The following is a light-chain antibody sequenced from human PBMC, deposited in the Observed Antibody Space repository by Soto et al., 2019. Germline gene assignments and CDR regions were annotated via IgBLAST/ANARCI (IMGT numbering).Light chain of an antibody. V-gene: IGKV1-17*01. J-gene: IGKJ1*01. CDR3: QQSYRNPRT. CDR2: GAS. CDR1: QGIRYA. Sequence: DIQMTQSPSSLSASVGDRVTITCRASQGIRYALGWYQQKPGTAPKRLIYGASILQNGVPSRFGGSGSGTEFTLTISSLQPEDFATYYCQQSYRNPRTFGLGTRVEIK.